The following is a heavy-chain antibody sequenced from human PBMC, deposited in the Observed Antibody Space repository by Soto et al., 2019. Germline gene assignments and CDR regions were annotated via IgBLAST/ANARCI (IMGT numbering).Heavy chain of an antibody. CDR3: ASRILVSDAFDI. Sequence: PGESLKISCAASGLTVSSSLMSWVRRAPGKGLEWVSVIYSGGGIYYADSVKGRFTNSRDNSKNTMYLQMSSLRVEDTAVYYCASRILVSDAFDIWGQGTMVTVSS. J-gene: IGHJ3*02. D-gene: IGHD3-3*02. V-gene: IGHV3-53*01. CDR1: GLTVSSSL. CDR2: IYSGGGI.